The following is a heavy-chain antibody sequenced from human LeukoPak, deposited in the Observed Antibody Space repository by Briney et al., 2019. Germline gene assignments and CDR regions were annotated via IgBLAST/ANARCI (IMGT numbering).Heavy chain of an antibody. V-gene: IGHV4-59*01. CDR1: GGSISSYY. J-gene: IGHJ5*02. D-gene: IGHD6-13*01. CDR3: ARDRKQQLFYWFDP. CDR2: IYYSGST. Sequence: SETLSLTCTVSGGSISSYYWSWIRQPPGKGLEWIGYIYYSGSTNYNPSLKSRVTISVDTSKNQFSLKLSSVTAADTAVYYCARDRKQQLFYWFDPWGQGTLVTVSS.